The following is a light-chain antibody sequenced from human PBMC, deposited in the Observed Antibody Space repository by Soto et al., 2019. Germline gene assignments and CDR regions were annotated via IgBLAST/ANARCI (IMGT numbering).Light chain of an antibody. V-gene: IGKV3-15*01. CDR1: QSVSSG. CDR2: DTS. Sequence: EIVMTQSPATLSVSPGERATLSCWAGQSVSSGLAWYQQKPGQAPRLLIYDTSTRATGIPARFSGSGSGTEFTLTISSLQSEDFAVYYCQQYSNWPPITFGQGTRLEIK. J-gene: IGKJ5*01. CDR3: QQYSNWPPIT.